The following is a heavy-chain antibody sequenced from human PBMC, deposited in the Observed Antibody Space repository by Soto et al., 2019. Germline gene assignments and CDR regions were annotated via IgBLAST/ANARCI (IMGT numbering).Heavy chain of an antibody. J-gene: IGHJ6*02. V-gene: IGHV1-69*02. CDR1: GGTFSSYT. CDR3: ARFRGSYGMDV. D-gene: IGHD3-10*01. CDR2: IIPILGIA. Sequence: QVQLVQSGAEVKKPGSSVKVSCKASGGTFSSYTTSWVRQAPGQGLEWMGRIIPILGIANYAQKFQGRVTITADKSTSTAYMELSSLRSEDTAVYYCARFRGSYGMDVWGQGTTVTVS.